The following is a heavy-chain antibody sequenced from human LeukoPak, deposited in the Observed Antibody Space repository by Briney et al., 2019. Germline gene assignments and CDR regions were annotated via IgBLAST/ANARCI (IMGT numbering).Heavy chain of an antibody. CDR1: GFPFSTYS. CDR3: ATDGLGASGGIDF. CDR2: ITTGSSTI. Sequence: GGSLRLSCAASGFPFSTYSMNWVRQAPGKGLEWVSYITTGSSTIYYADSVKGRFTVSRDNAKNSLYLQMNSLRAEDTAVYYCATDGLGASGGIDFWGQGTLVTVSS. J-gene: IGHJ4*02. D-gene: IGHD1-26*01. V-gene: IGHV3-48*01.